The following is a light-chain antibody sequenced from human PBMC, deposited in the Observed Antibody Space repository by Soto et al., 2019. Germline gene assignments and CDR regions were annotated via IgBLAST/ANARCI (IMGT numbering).Light chain of an antibody. CDR2: GVT. J-gene: IGLJ1*01. CDR3: GLFTSAQFCV. Sequence: QYVLTQPTPVSGSPGQPITISCTGNQNDIGTYDYVSWYQQHPCRAPRLLIYGVTTRPSGISDRFSASKSGLTPSLTISGLQPECEADYYRGLFTSAQFCVFRSGPKV. V-gene: IGLV2-14*03. CDR1: QNDIGTYDY.